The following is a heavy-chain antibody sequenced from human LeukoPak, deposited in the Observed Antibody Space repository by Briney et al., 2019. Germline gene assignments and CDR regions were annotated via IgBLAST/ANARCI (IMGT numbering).Heavy chain of an antibody. D-gene: IGHD3-10*01. Sequence: SETLSLTCTVSGASISSYYWSWIRQPAGKGLEWIGRIYVSGSTTYNPSLESRVTMSLDTSKNQISLKVSSVTAADTAVYYCARHLADAWFGTIQGYNWFDPWGQGTLVTVSS. CDR2: IYVSGST. CDR1: GASISSYY. J-gene: IGHJ5*02. CDR3: ARHLADAWFGTIQGYNWFDP. V-gene: IGHV4-4*07.